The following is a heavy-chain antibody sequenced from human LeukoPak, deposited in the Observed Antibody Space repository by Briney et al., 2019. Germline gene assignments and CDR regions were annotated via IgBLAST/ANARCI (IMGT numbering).Heavy chain of an antibody. D-gene: IGHD3-16*01. Sequence: SETLSLTCAVYGGSFSGYYWSWIRQPPGKGLEWIGEINHSGSTNYNPSLKSRVTISVDTSKNQFSLKLSSVTAADTAVYYCARLVVMLEYFDLWGQGTLVTVSS. CDR3: ARLVVMLEYFDL. V-gene: IGHV4-34*01. CDR2: INHSGST. CDR1: GGSFSGYY. J-gene: IGHJ5*02.